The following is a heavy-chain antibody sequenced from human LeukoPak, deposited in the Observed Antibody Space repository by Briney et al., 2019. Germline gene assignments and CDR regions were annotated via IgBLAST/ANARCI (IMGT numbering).Heavy chain of an antibody. CDR2: IYYSGST. CDR1: GGSISSSSYY. Sequence: PSETLSLTCTVSGGSISSSSYYWGWIRQPPGKGLEWIGSIYYSGSTYYNPSLKSRVTISVDTSKNQFSLKLSSVTAADTAVYYCARVYSSSWFFDYWGQGTLVTVSS. CDR3: ARVYSSSWFFDY. J-gene: IGHJ4*02. D-gene: IGHD6-13*01. V-gene: IGHV4-39*01.